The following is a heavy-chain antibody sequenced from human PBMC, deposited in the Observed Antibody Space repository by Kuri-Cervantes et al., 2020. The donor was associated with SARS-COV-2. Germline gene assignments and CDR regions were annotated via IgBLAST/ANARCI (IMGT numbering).Heavy chain of an antibody. J-gene: IGHJ6*02. CDR1: GFTFSSYA. Sequence: GESLKISCAASGFTFSSYAMSWVRQAPGKGLEWVSVIYSGGSTYYADSVKGRFTISRDNSKNTLYLQMNSLRAEDTAVYYCAREEWLLSSDYYYYYYGMDVWGQGTTVTVSS. D-gene: IGHD3-3*01. V-gene: IGHV3-66*02. CDR3: AREEWLLSSDYYYYYYGMDV. CDR2: IYSGGST.